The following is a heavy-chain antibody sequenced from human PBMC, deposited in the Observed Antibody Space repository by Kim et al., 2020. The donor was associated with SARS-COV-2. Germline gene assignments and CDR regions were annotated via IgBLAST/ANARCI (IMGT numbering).Heavy chain of an antibody. Sequence: GGSLRLSCAASGFTFSSYSMNWVRQAPGKGLEWVSSISSSSSYIYYADSVKGRFTISRDNAKNSLYLQMNSLRAEDTAVYYCAKVTNDILTGYQVYWGQGTLVTVSS. CDR3: AKVTNDILTGYQVY. D-gene: IGHD3-9*01. J-gene: IGHJ4*02. V-gene: IGHV3-21*01. CDR1: GFTFSSYS. CDR2: ISSSSSYI.